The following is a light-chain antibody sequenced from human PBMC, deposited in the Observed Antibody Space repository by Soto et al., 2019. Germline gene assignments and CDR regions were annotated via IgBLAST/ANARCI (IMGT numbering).Light chain of an antibody. V-gene: IGKV1-39*01. CDR3: QENYSTPRT. J-gene: IGKJ4*01. CDR2: NAS. CDR1: QSISSY. Sequence: DIQMTQSPRSLSASVGDRVTITCRASQSISSYLNWYQQKPGKAPKLLIYNASSLQSGVPSRFSGSGSGTDFTLTISSLQPEDFATYYCQENYSTPRTCGGGTKVEIK.